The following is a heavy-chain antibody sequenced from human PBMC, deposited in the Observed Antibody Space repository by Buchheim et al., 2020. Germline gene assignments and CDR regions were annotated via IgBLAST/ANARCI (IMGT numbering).Heavy chain of an antibody. V-gene: IGHV3-23*01. J-gene: IGHJ5*02. Sequence: EVQLLESGGGLVQPGGSLRLSCATSGFTFSSYAMSWVRQAPGKGLEWVSVISGSGVSTYYADSVKGRFTISRDNSKNTLYLQMNSLRAEDTAVYYCAKIPYFDILTGYRVGWWFDPWGQGTL. CDR3: AKIPYFDILTGYRVGWWFDP. D-gene: IGHD3-9*01. CDR1: GFTFSSYA. CDR2: ISGSGVST.